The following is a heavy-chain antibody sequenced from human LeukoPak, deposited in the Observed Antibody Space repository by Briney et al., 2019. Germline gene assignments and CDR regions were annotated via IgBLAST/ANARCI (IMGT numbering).Heavy chain of an antibody. D-gene: IGHD3-3*01. CDR2: ISYDGSNK. J-gene: IGHJ6*02. CDR3: ARDLRHRRFLEWLGYYYGMDV. CDR1: GSTFSSYA. Sequence: GGSLRLSCAASGSTFSSYAMHWVRQAPGKGLEWVAVISYDGSNKYYADSVKGRFTISRDNSKNTLYLQMNSLRAEDTAVYYCARDLRHRRFLEWLGYYYGMDVWGQGTTVTVSS. V-gene: IGHV3-30-3*01.